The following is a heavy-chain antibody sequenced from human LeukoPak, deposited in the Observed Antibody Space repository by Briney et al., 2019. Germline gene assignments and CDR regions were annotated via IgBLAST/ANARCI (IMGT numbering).Heavy chain of an antibody. CDR2: ISAYNGNT. CDR3: ARDYRPGGSWYQVNFDY. J-gene: IGHJ4*02. CDR1: GYTFTSYG. D-gene: IGHD6-13*01. V-gene: IGHV1-18*01. Sequence: ASVKVSCKASGYTFTSYGISWVRQAPGQGLEWMGWISAYNGNTNYAQKLQGRVTMTTDTSTSTAYMELRSLRSDDTAVYYCARDYRPGGSWYQVNFDYWGQGTLVTVSS.